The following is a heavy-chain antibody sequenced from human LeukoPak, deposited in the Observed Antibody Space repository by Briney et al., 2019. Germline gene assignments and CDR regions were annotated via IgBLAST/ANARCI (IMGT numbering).Heavy chain of an antibody. J-gene: IGHJ6*02. D-gene: IGHD2-15*01. Sequence: GTSVKVSCKASGFTLTSFAMQWVRQARGQRLEWIGWIVVGSGNTNYAQKFQERVTITRDMSTSTAYMELSSLRSEDTAVYYCAADGVVVAATSSPHYYYYGMDVWGQGTTVTVSS. CDR3: AADGVVVAATSSPHYYYYGMDV. CDR2: IVVGSGNT. CDR1: GFTLTSFA. V-gene: IGHV1-58*02.